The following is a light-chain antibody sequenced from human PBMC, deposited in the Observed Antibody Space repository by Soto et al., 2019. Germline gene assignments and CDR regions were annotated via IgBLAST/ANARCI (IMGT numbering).Light chain of an antibody. CDR2: GAS. CDR1: QSVSSS. J-gene: IGKJ1*01. CDR3: QQYNNWPRGT. Sequence: EIVLTQSPGTLSVSPGEIATLSCWASQSVSSSFVAWYQQKPGQAPRVLIYGASTRATGFPARFSGSGSGTEFTLTISSLQSEDFAVYYCQQYNNWPRGTFGQGTKVDIK. V-gene: IGKV3-15*01.